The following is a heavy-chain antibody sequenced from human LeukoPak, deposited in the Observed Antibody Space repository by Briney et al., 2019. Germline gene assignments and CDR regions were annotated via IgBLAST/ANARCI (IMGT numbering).Heavy chain of an antibody. CDR1: GYTFTGYY. D-gene: IGHD2-15*01. Sequence: ASVKVSCKASGYTFTGYYMNWVRQAPGPGLELMGWINPNTGGTNYAQKFQGRVTMTRDTSISTAYMELSRLRSDDTAVYYCASGRKYCSGGSCYSSDDAFDIWGQGTMVTVSS. CDR3: ASGRKYCSGGSCYSSDDAFDI. J-gene: IGHJ3*02. CDR2: INPNTGGT. V-gene: IGHV1-2*02.